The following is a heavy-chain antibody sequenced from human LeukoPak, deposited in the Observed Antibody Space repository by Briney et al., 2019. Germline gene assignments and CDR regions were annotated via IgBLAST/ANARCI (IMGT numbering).Heavy chain of an antibody. V-gene: IGHV3-23*01. CDR3: AKVGCSGGSCSDGLDV. CDR1: GFTFSSYA. CDR2: ISGSGGST. D-gene: IGHD2-15*01. Sequence: GGSLRLSCAASGFTFSSYAMSWVRQAPGKGLEWVSAISGSGGSTYYADSVKGWFTISRDNSKNTLYLQMNSLRAEDTAVYYCAKVGCSGGSCSDGLDVWGKGTTVPVSS. J-gene: IGHJ6*04.